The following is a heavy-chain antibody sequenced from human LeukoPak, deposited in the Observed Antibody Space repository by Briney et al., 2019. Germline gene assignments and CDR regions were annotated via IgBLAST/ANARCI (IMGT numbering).Heavy chain of an antibody. D-gene: IGHD1-26*01. CDR2: IYHSGST. V-gene: IGHV4-38-2*01. Sequence: PSETLSLTCAVSGYSISSGYYWGWIRQPPGKGLEWIGSIYHSGSTYYNPSLKSRVTISVDTSKNQFSLKLRSVTAADTAVYYCATSRNSGSLDYWGQGTLVTVSS. CDR3: ATSRNSGSLDY. CDR1: GYSISSGYY. J-gene: IGHJ4*02.